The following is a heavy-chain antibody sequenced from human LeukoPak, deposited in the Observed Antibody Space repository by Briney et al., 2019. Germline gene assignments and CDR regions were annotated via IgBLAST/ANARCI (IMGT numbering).Heavy chain of an antibody. V-gene: IGHV4-59*01. CDR1: GGSISSYY. CDR2: IYYSGST. CDR3: ARELRYSSSWYSVRRYYYYMDV. J-gene: IGHJ6*03. Sequence: TSETLSLTCTVSGGSISSYYWSWIRQPPGKGLEWIGYIYYSGSTNYNPSLKSRVTISVDTSKNQFSLKLSSVTAADTAVYYCARELRYSSSWYSVRRYYYYMDVWGKGTTVTISS. D-gene: IGHD6-13*01.